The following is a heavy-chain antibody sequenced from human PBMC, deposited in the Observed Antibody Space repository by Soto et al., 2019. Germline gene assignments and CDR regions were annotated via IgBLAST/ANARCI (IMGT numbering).Heavy chain of an antibody. V-gene: IGHV3-23*01. Sequence: GGSLRLSCAASGFTFSSYAMSWVRQAPGKGLEWVSAISGSGGSTYYADSVKGRFTISRDNSKNTLYLQMNSLRAEDTAVYYCAKDNAWLLTYYYYGMDVWGQGTTVTVSS. CDR2: ISGSGGST. D-gene: IGHD2-21*02. CDR1: GFTFSSYA. J-gene: IGHJ6*02. CDR3: AKDNAWLLTYYYYGMDV.